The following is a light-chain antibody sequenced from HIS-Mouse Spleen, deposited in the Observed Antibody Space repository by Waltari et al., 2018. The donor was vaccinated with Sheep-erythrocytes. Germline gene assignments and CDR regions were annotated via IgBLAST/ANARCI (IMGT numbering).Light chain of an antibody. CDR2: HNN. J-gene: IGLJ3*02. CDR1: SSNIGNNY. V-gene: IGLV1-51*01. CDR3: GTWDSSLSAGV. Sequence: QSVLTQPPSVSAAPGQKVTISCSGSSSNIGNNYVSWYQQLPGTAPKLLIYHNNKRPSGIPDRCSGSKSGTSATLGITGLQTGDEADYYCGTWDSSLSAGVFGGGTKLTVL.